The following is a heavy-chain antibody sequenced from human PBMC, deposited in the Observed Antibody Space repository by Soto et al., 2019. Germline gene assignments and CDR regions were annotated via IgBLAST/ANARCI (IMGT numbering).Heavy chain of an antibody. Sequence: EVKLLESGGGLVQPGGSLRLSCTASGFTFSSSAMTWVRQAPGKGLEWVSAIGRSGTPYYADSVKGWFTISRDNSKNTLYLQMSNLRDEDTAVYSCADSSGYYGGIYWGQGTLVTVSS. CDR2: IGRSGTP. CDR3: ADSSGYYGGIY. D-gene: IGHD3-22*01. CDR1: GFTFSSSA. V-gene: IGHV3-23*01. J-gene: IGHJ4*02.